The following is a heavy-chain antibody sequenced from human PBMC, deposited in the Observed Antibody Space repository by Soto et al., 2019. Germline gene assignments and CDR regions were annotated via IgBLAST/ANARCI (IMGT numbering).Heavy chain of an antibody. V-gene: IGHV6-1*01. D-gene: IGHD7-27*01. CDR3: VRGGPLGYYYYYYMDV. CDR2: TYYRSKWYN. Sequence: QSQTLSLTCAISGDSVSSNSAAWNWIRQSPSRGLEWLGRTYYRSKWYNDYAVSVKSRITINPDTSNNQFSLQLNSVTPEDTAVYYCVRGGPLGYYYYYYMDVWGKGTTVTVSS. J-gene: IGHJ6*03. CDR1: GDSVSSNSAA.